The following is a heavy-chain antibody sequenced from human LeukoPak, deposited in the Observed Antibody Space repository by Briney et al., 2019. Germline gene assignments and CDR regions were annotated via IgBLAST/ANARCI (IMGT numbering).Heavy chain of an antibody. Sequence: GGXLRLSCAASGFTFDDYAMHWVRQAPGKGLEWVSGISWNSGSIVYADSVKGRFTISRDNAKNSLYLQMNSLRAEDMALYYCAKGYSSSWYGLPHPYYFDYWGQGTLVTVSS. J-gene: IGHJ4*02. D-gene: IGHD6-13*01. CDR3: AKGYSSSWYGLPHPYYFDY. V-gene: IGHV3-9*03. CDR2: ISWNSGSI. CDR1: GFTFDDYA.